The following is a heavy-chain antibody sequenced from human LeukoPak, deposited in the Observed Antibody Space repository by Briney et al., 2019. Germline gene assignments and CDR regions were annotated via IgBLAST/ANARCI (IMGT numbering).Heavy chain of an antibody. CDR2: IYYSGST. V-gene: IGHV4-39*07. D-gene: IGHD6-13*01. Sequence: PSETLSLTCSASGGSISSKTYFWGWIRQPPGKGLEWIGSIYYSGSTYYNPSLSSRVTISEGTSKNQLSLRLSSVTAADTAVYYCARGATTAGLRFDFWGQGTLVTVSS. CDR1: GGSISSKTYF. J-gene: IGHJ4*02. CDR3: ARGATTAGLRFDF.